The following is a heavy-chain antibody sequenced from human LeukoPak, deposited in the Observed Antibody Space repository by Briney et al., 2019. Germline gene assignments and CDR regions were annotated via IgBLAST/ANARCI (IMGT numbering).Heavy chain of an antibody. CDR2: ITSNSAYM. Sequence: GGSLRLSCAASGFSFNSYNMNWVRPAPGKGLEWVSSITSNSAYMYYAASGKGRFTISRDNARNSLYLQMNSLRAEDTAVYYCARDLEDPYNWNDEFDPWGQGTLVTVSS. D-gene: IGHD1-1*01. V-gene: IGHV3-21*01. CDR3: ARDLEDPYNWNDEFDP. J-gene: IGHJ5*02. CDR1: GFSFNSYN.